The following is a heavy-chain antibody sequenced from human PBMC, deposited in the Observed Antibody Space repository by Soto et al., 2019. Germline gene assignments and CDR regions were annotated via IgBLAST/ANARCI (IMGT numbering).Heavy chain of an antibody. D-gene: IGHD3-22*01. CDR1: GGSISSYY. CDR2: IYYTGTT. Sequence: QVHLQESGPGLVKPSETLSLTCTVSGGSISSYYWSWIRQPPGKGLEWIGYIYYTGTTTYNTSIKTRVKISVNSAKNQFSLNPTSATAADTAVYYCARHGGFYQSLDSWGQGTLVTVSS. CDR3: ARHGGFYQSLDS. V-gene: IGHV4-59*08. J-gene: IGHJ5*01.